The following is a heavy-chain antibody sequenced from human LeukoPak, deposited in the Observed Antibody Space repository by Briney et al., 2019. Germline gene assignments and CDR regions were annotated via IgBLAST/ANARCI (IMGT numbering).Heavy chain of an antibody. CDR1: GFPFSSYG. Sequence: PGRSLRLSCAASGFPFSSYGMHWVRQAPGKGLEWVAVIWYDGSNKYYADSVKGRFTISRDNSKNTLYLQMNSLRAEDTAVYYCARDKPPPYYYDSSGIFDYWGQGTLVTVSS. J-gene: IGHJ4*02. CDR3: ARDKPPPYYYDSSGIFDY. V-gene: IGHV3-33*08. CDR2: IWYDGSNK. D-gene: IGHD3-22*01.